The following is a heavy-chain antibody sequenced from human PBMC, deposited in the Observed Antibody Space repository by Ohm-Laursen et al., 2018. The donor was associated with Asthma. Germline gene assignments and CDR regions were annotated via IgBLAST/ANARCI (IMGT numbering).Heavy chain of an antibody. J-gene: IGHJ4*02. CDR1: GFTVSSNY. CDR3: ARDLMGPLDY. CDR2: IYSGGST. V-gene: IGHV3-53*01. Sequence: SLRLSCSASGFTVSSNYMSWVRQAPGKGLEWVSVIYSGGSTYYADSVKGRFTISRDNSKNTLYLQMNSLRAEDTAVYYCARDLMGPLDYWGQGSLVTVSS. D-gene: IGHD5-24*01.